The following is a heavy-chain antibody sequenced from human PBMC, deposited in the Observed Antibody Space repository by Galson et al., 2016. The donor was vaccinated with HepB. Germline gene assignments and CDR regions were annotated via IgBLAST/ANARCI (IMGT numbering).Heavy chain of an antibody. CDR3: ARDRGIVGASGGY. Sequence: SVKDSCKASGYNFKSFGITWVRQAPGQGFQWMGWIAPYNGDTKYVEKFQGRVTMTTDTSSKTAYMELRNLKSDDTAVYYCARDRGIVGASGGYWGQGTLVTVSS. D-gene: IGHD1-26*01. CDR2: IAPYNGDT. V-gene: IGHV1-18*04. CDR1: GYNFKSFG. J-gene: IGHJ4*02.